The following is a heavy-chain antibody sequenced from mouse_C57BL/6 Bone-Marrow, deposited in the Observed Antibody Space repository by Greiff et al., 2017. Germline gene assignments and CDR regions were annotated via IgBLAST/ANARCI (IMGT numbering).Heavy chain of an antibody. Sequence: QVQLKESGAELARPGASVKLSCKASGYTFTSYGISWVKQRTGQGLEWIGEIYPRSGNTYYNEKFKGKATLTADKSSSTAYMELRSLTSEDSAVYFCARRGTHSVDNWGQGTTHTGSS. V-gene: IGHV1-81*01. CDR2: IYPRSGNT. CDR3: ARRGTHSVDN. J-gene: IGHJ2*01. CDR1: GYTFTSYG. D-gene: IGHD2-14*01.